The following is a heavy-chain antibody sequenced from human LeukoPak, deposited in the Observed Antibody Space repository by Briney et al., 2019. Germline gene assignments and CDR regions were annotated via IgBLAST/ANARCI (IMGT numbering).Heavy chain of an antibody. CDR2: ISYDGSNK. CDR1: GFTFSSYA. V-gene: IGHV3-30-3*01. D-gene: IGHD4-23*01. Sequence: PGGSLRLSWAASGFTFSSYAMHWVRQAPGKGLEWVAVISYDGSNKYYADSVKGRFTISRDNSKNTLYLQMNSLRAEDTAVYYCASSDYGGYFDYWGQGTLVTVSS. J-gene: IGHJ4*02. CDR3: ASSDYGGYFDY.